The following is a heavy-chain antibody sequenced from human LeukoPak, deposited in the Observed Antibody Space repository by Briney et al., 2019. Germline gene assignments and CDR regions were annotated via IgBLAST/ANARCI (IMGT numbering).Heavy chain of an antibody. CDR3: ARQWGSVAGTFDF. V-gene: IGHV4-39*01. Sequence: PSETLSLTCNVSGGSISSSSYYWGWIRQPSGKGLEWIGSIYYSGSTYYNPSLKSRVTVSVDTSKNQFSLNLSSVTAADTAVYYCARQWGSVAGTFDFWGQGTLVTVSS. CDR2: IYYSGST. D-gene: IGHD6-19*01. J-gene: IGHJ4*02. CDR1: GGSISSSSYY.